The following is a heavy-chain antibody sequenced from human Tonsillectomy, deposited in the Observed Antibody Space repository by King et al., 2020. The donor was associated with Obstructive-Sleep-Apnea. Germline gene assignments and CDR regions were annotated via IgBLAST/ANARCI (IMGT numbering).Heavy chain of an antibody. D-gene: IGHD5-18*01. CDR1: DGSISSSY. J-gene: IGHJ4*02. V-gene: IGHV4-59*01. Sequence: QLQESGPGLVKPSETLSLTCTVSDGSISSSYWSWILQPPGKGLEWIGYIYYSGSTHYNPPLQSRVTISIDTSKNQFSLQQSSVTPSDKAVYYCVSLRGYSYGLGGYFDYWGQGTLVTVSS. CDR2: IYYSGST. CDR3: VSLRGYSYGLGGYFDY.